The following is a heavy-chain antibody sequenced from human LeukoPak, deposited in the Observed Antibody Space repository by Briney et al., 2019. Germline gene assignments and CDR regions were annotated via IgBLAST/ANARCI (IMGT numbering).Heavy chain of an antibody. Sequence: PSETLSLTCTVSGGSISSSSYYWGWTRQPPGKGLEWIGSIYYSGSTYYNPSLKSRVTISVDTSKNQFSLKLSSVTAADTAAYYCAGGRFLEWLLPPPFDYWGQGTLVTVSS. V-gene: IGHV4-39*01. J-gene: IGHJ4*02. CDR1: GGSISSSSYY. CDR2: IYYSGST. CDR3: AGGRFLEWLLPPPFDY. D-gene: IGHD3-3*01.